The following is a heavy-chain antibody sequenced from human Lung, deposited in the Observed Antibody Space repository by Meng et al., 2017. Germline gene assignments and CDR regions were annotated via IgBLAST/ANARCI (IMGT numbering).Heavy chain of an antibody. CDR1: GRSFSDYY. V-gene: IGHV4-34*02. J-gene: IGHJ4*02. D-gene: IGHD4-11*01. CDR3: ARGPTTMAHDFDY. CDR2: INHSGST. Sequence: QVPVQRGAAGLLKPSKTLSLTCVVSGRSFSDYYWSWIRQPPGKGLEWIGEINHSGSTNYNPSLESRATISVDTSQNNLSLKLSSVTAADSAVYYCARGPTTMAHDFDYWGQGTLVTVSS.